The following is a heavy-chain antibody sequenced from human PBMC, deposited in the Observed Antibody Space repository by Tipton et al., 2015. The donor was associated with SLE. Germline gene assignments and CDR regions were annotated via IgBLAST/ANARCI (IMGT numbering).Heavy chain of an antibody. CDR1: GGSISSYY. Sequence: TLSLTCTVSGGSISSYYWSWVRQPPGKGLEWIGCIYYSGSTSYNPSLKSRVTISVDTSKNQFSLRLTSVTAADTAVYYCARDHKRSGSYYPFDYWGRGTLVTVSS. CDR2: IYYSGST. D-gene: IGHD3-10*01. J-gene: IGHJ4*02. V-gene: IGHV4-59*01. CDR3: ARDHKRSGSYYPFDY.